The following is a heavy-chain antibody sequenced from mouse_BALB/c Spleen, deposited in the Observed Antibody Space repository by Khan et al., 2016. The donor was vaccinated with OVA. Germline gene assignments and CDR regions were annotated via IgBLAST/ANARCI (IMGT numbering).Heavy chain of an antibody. CDR1: GHAFSNYW. J-gene: IGHJ3*01. CDR2: IYPGAANT. V-gene: IGHV1-80*01. D-gene: IGHD2-3*01. CDR3: AREGYDGYDRAGLAY. Sequence: QVQLQQSGAELVRPGSSVKISCKASGHAFSNYWMNWVKQRPGQGLEWIGQIYPGAANTNYNGKFKGKVTLTVDKSSSTAYMQLSSLTSEDSAVLVCAREGYDGYDRAGLAYWGQGTLVTVSA.